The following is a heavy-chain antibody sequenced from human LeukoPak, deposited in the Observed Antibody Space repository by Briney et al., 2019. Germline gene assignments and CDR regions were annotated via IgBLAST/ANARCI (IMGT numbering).Heavy chain of an antibody. CDR2: INWNGGST. Sequence: PGGSLRLSCAASGFTFDDYGMSWVRQAPGKGLEWVSGINWNGGSTGYADSVKGRFTISRDNSKNTLYLQMNSLRAEDTAVYYCAKDRRGYSGYADYWGQGTLVTVSS. J-gene: IGHJ4*02. CDR1: GFTFDDYG. CDR3: AKDRRGYSGYADY. V-gene: IGHV3-20*04. D-gene: IGHD5-12*01.